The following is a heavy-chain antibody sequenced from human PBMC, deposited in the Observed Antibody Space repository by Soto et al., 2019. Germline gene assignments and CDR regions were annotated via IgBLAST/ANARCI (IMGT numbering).Heavy chain of an antibody. J-gene: IGHJ6*02. Sequence: GASVKVSCKASGYTFTSYAIHWVRQAPGQRLEWMGWINAGNGNTKYSQKFQGRVTITRDTSASTAYMELSSPRSEDTAVYYCARDLYYDFWSGYSGYYYYGMNVWGQGTTVTVSS. V-gene: IGHV1-3*01. CDR3: ARDLYYDFWSGYSGYYYYGMNV. CDR1: GYTFTSYA. D-gene: IGHD3-3*01. CDR2: INAGNGNT.